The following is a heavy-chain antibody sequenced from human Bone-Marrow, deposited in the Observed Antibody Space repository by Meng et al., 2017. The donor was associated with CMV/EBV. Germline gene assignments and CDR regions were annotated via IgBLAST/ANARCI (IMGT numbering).Heavy chain of an antibody. CDR2: IYTSGST. V-gene: IGHV4-4*07. CDR1: GGSISRYN. J-gene: IGHJ5*02. CDR3: ARDITMIVVDHMGWFDP. D-gene: IGHD3-22*01. Sequence: VQWEEPGPGLVMPSQTPSLTGSVSGGSISRYNWSWNRQPAGKGLEWIWRIYTSGSTNYNPSLKSRVTMSVDTSKNQFSLKLSSVTAADTAVYYCARDITMIVVDHMGWFDPWGQGTLVTVSS.